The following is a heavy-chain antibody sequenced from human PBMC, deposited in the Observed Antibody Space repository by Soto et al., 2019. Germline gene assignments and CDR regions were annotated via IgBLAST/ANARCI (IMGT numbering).Heavy chain of an antibody. J-gene: IGHJ6*02. CDR3: ARAGAHCGYYGMDV. D-gene: IGHD1-26*01. V-gene: IGHV1-18*01. Sequence: WVRPAPGQGLEWMGWISAYNGNTNYAQKLQGRVTMTTDTSTSTAYMELRSLRSDDTAVYYCARAGAHCGYYGMDVWGQGTTVTVSS. CDR2: ISAYNGNT.